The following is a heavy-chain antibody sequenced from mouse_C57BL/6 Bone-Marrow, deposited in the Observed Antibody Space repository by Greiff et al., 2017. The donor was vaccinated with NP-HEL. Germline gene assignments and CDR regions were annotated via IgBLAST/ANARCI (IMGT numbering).Heavy chain of an antibody. J-gene: IGHJ2*01. CDR3: AREEATEDY. D-gene: IGHD6-1*01. CDR1: GYAFSSSW. CDR2: IYPGDGDT. Sequence: QVQLQQSGPELVKPGASVKISCKASGYAFSSSWMNWVKQRPGKGLEWIGRIYPGDGDTNYNGKFKGKATLTADKSSSTAYMQLSSLTSEDSAVYFCAREEATEDYWGQGTTLTVSS. V-gene: IGHV1-82*01.